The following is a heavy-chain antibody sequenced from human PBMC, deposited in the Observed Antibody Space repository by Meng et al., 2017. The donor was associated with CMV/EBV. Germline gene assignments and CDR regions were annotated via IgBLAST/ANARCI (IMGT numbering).Heavy chain of an antibody. D-gene: IGHD2-15*01. CDR3: AREDRPAVILGEYYFDY. Sequence: ASVKVSCKASGYTFTGYYMHWVRQAPGQGLEWMGWINPNSGGTNYAQKFQGRVTMTRDTSISTAYMELSRLRSDDTAVYYCAREDRPAVILGEYYFDYWGQGTLVTVSS. CDR2: INPNSGGT. J-gene: IGHJ4*02. CDR1: GYTFTGYY. V-gene: IGHV1-2*02.